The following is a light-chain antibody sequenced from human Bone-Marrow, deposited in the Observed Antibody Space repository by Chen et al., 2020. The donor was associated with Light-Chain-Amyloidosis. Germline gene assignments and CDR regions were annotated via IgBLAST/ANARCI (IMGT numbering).Light chain of an antibody. J-gene: IGKJ4*01. CDR1: QTISSNY. CDR2: GSS. CDR3: QQYGTSPHT. V-gene: IGKV3-20*01. Sequence: ELVLPQSPRTLSLSPGEGSNLHCRASQTISSNYLTWYQQKFGQAPRLLIYGSSSRATGIPDRCTGSGSGTDLTRTINRLEPEDFAMYYCQQYGTSPHTFGGGTKVEIK.